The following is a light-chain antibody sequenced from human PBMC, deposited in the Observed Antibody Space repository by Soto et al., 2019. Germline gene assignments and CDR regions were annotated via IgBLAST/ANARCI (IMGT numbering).Light chain of an antibody. CDR3: QTWGYGIQRV. CDR1: SGHSTYA. V-gene: IGLV4-69*01. J-gene: IGLJ3*02. CDR2: VNSDGSH. Sequence: QPVLTQSPAASAALGASVKLTCTLSSGHSTYAIAWHQQHPGKGPRYLMKVNSDGSHSKGHGIPDRFSGSSSGAERYLTISSLQSEDEADYYCQTWGYGIQRVFGGGTKLTVL.